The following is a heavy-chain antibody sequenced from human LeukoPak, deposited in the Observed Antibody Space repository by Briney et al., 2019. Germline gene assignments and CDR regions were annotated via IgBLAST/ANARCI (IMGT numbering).Heavy chain of an antibody. V-gene: IGHV1-8*01. Sequence: ASVKVSCKASGYTFTSYDINWVRQATGQGLEWMGWMNPNSGNTGYAQKFQGRVTMTRNTSISTAYMELSSLRSEDTAVYYCARVAGGIAVAGTSFDPWGQGTLFTVSS. CDR3: ARVAGGIAVAGTSFDP. CDR2: MNPNSGNT. CDR1: GYTFTSYD. J-gene: IGHJ5*02. D-gene: IGHD6-19*01.